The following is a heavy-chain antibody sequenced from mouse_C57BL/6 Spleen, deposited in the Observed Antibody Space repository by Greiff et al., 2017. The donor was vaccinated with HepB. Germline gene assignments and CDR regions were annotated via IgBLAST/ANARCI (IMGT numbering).Heavy chain of an antibody. J-gene: IGHJ1*03. D-gene: IGHD2-5*01. CDR2: ISDGGSYT. CDR3: ARGHPYYSNYAWYFDV. V-gene: IGHV5-4*03. CDR1: GFTFSSYA. Sequence: EVMLVESGGGLVKPGGSLKLSCAASGFTFSSYAMSWVRQTPEKRLEWVATISDGGSYTYYPDNVKGRFTISRDNAKNNLYLQMSHLKSEDTAMYYCARGHPYYSNYAWYFDVWGTGTTVTVSS.